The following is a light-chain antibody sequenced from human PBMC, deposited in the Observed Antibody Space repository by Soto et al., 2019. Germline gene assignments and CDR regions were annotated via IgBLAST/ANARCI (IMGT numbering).Light chain of an antibody. CDR3: QQSHIAPYT. V-gene: IGKV1-39*01. CDR1: QSIARF. J-gene: IGKJ2*01. Sequence: DRQMTQSPSSLSAAVGDRVTITCRASQSIARFLNWYQQKPGEDPKLLIFGASYLRSGVPSRFSGSGSGTHFALTITRVQPEDFATYFCQQSHIAPYTFGQGTNL. CDR2: GAS.